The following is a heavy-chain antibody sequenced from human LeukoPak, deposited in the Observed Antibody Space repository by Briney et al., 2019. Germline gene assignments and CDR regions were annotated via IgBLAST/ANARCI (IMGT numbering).Heavy chain of an antibody. D-gene: IGHD5-18*01. V-gene: IGHV1-69*13. CDR3: ARVSTIMGRGYNLFDP. CDR2: MTPRFGTG. Sequence: SVKVSCKASGGTFSSKYITWVRQAPGQGLEWVGGMTPRFGTGNTAQKFQGRVAITADESTNTVYMELRSLRSDDTALYYCARVSTIMGRGYNLFDPWGQGTLVTVSS. J-gene: IGHJ5*02. CDR1: GGTFSSKY.